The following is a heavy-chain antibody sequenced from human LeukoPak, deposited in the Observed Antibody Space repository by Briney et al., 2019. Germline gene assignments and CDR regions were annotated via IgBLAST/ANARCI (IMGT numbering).Heavy chain of an antibody. D-gene: IGHD3/OR15-3a*01. CDR1: GGSFSGYY. Sequence: SETLSLTCAVYGGSFSGYYWSWIRQPPGKGLEWIGEINHSGSTNYNASLKSRVTISIDTSKNQISLRLTSVTATDTAMYYCARQTGSGLFTLPGGQGTLVTVSS. J-gene: IGHJ4*02. CDR3: ARQTGSGLFTLP. V-gene: IGHV4-34*01. CDR2: INHSGST.